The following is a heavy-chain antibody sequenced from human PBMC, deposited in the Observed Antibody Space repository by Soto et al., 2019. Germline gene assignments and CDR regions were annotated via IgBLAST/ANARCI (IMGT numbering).Heavy chain of an antibody. J-gene: IGHJ3*02. CDR3: ARDSARNLAFDI. CDR2: INHSGST. D-gene: IGHD2-15*01. V-gene: IGHV4-34*01. CDR1: GGSFSGYY. Sequence: SETLSLPCAVFGGSFSGYYWSWIRQPPGKGLEWIGEINHSGSTNYNPSLKSRVTISVDTSKNQFSLKLSSVTAADTAVYYCARDSARNLAFDIWGQGTMVTVSS.